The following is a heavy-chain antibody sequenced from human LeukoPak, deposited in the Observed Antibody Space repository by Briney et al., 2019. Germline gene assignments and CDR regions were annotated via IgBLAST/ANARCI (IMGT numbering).Heavy chain of an antibody. J-gene: IGHJ5*02. CDR1: GFTFSSYA. CDR2: ISYDGSNK. V-gene: IGHV3-30-3*01. CDR3: ARDPNYYDSSGP. Sequence: HPGGSLRLSCAASGFTFSSYAMHWVRQAPGKGLEWVAVISYDGSNKYYADSVKGRFTISRDNSKNTLYLQMNSLRAEDTAVYYCARDPNYYDSSGPWGQGTLVTVSS. D-gene: IGHD3-22*01.